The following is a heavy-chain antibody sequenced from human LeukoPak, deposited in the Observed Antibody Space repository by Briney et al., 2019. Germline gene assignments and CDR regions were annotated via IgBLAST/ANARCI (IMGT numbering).Heavy chain of an antibody. CDR2: INTNTGNP. J-gene: IGHJ6*03. V-gene: IGHV7-4-1*02. CDR3: ARENYDILTIQDYYYYMDV. D-gene: IGHD3-9*01. CDR1: GGTFSSYA. Sequence: ASVKVSCKASGGTFSSYAISWVRQAPGQGLEWMGWINTNTGNPTYAQGFTGRFVFSLYTSVSTAYLQISSLKAEDTAVYYCARENYDILTIQDYYYYMDVWGKGTTVTVSS.